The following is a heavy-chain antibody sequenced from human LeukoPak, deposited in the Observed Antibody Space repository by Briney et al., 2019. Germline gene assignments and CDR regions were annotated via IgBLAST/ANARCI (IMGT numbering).Heavy chain of an antibody. CDR3: ARDPKRYSSSSGDY. D-gene: IGHD6-6*01. Sequence: GGSLRLSCAASGFTFSSYWISWVRPAPGRGLEWVANIKQEGSEKYFVNSVKGRFTISRDNAKNSLYLQMNSLRSEDTAVYYCARDPKRYSSSSGDYWGQGTLVTVSS. V-gene: IGHV3-7*01. CDR1: GFTFSSYW. CDR2: IKQEGSEK. J-gene: IGHJ4*02.